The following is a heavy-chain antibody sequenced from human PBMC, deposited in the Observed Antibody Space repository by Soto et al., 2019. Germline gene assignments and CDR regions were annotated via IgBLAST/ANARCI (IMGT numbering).Heavy chain of an antibody. CDR2: IKSKTDGGTT. J-gene: IGHJ6*02. V-gene: IGHV3-15*07. D-gene: IGHD3-3*01. CDR1: GFTFSNAW. CDR3: TTDIGVVIWPHGMDV. Sequence: GGSLRLSCAAPGFTFSNAWMNWVPQAPGKGLEWVGRIKSKTDGGTTDYAAPVKGRFTISRDDSKNTLYLQMNSLKTEDTAVYYCTTDIGVVIWPHGMDVWGQGTTVTVSS.